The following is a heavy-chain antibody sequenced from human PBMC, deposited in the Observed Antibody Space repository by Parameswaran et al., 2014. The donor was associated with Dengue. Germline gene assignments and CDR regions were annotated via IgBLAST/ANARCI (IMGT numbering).Heavy chain of an antibody. CDR3: AGRLDYYDFSSTPESYAFDI. D-gene: IGHD3-3*01. J-gene: IGHJ3*02. CDR2: ITSNTNYI. Sequence: VRTAPGKGLEWVSSITSNTNYIYYADSVKGRFTISRDNAKNSLYLQMSSLRAEDTAVYYCAGRLDYYDFSSTPESYAFDIWGQGTMVTVSS. V-gene: IGHV3-21*01.